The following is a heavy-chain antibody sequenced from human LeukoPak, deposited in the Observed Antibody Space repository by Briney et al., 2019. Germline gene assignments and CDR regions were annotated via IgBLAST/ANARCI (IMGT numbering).Heavy chain of an antibody. D-gene: IGHD5-18*01. J-gene: IGHJ4*02. CDR3: ARGSSRRGYSYGSSFDY. Sequence: GGSLRLSCAASGFTFSSYAMHWVRQAPGKGLEWVAVISYDGSNKYYADSVKGRFTISRDNSKNTLYLQMNSLRAEDTAVYYCARGSSRRGYSYGSSFDYWGQGTLVTVSS. CDR2: ISYDGSNK. CDR1: GFTFSSYA. V-gene: IGHV3-30*04.